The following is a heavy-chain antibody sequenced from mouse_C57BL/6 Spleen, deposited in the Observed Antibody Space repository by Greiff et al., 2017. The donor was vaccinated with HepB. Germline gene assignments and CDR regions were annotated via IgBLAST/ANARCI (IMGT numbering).Heavy chain of an antibody. CDR2: IYPRSGNT. D-gene: IGHD2-4*01. CDR1: GYTFTSYG. V-gene: IGHV1-81*01. Sequence: QVQLQQSGAELARPGASVKLSCKASGYTFTSYGISWVKQRTGQGLEWIGEIYPRSGNTYYNEKFKGKATLTADKSSSTAYMELRSLTSEDSAVYFCAYYDYDEAEFAYWGQGTLVTVSA. CDR3: AYYDYDEAEFAY. J-gene: IGHJ3*01.